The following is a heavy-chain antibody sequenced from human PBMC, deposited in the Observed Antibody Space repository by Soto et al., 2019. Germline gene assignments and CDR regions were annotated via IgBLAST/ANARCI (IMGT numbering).Heavy chain of an antibody. D-gene: IGHD3-10*01. CDR2: INHSGST. CDR3: ARDKITDLYDY. J-gene: IGHJ4*02. Sequence: PSETLSLTCTVSGGSISSGDYYWSWIRQPPGTGLEWIGEINHSGSTNYNPSLKSRATISVDTSKNQFSLKLTSVTAADTAVYYYARDKITDLYDYWGQGTLVTVSS. CDR1: GGSISSGDYY. V-gene: IGHV4-39*07.